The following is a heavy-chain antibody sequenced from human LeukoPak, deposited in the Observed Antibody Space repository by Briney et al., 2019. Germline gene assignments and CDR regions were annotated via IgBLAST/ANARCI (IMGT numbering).Heavy chain of an antibody. D-gene: IGHD7-27*01. CDR2: INPNSGGT. J-gene: IGHJ4*02. CDR1: GYTFTDYY. V-gene: IGHV1-2*02. Sequence: ASVKVSCKAFGYTFTDYYIHWVRQAPGQGLEWMGWINPNSGGTNYAQKFQGRVTMTRDTSISTAYMELSGLRSDDTAVYYCARDYPGMITGVEKYFFDYWGQGTLVTVSS. CDR3: ARDYPGMITGVEKYFFDY.